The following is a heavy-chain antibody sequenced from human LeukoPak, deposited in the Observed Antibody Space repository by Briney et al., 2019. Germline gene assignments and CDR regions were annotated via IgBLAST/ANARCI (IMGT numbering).Heavy chain of an antibody. J-gene: IGHJ5*02. D-gene: IGHD1-14*01. Sequence: GGSLRLSCAASGFTFSSYWMHWVRQAPGKGLVWVSRINSDGSSTSYADSVKGRFTISRDNAKNTLYLQMNSLRAEDTAVYYCAGVRRRNHGFDPWGQGTLVTVSS. CDR1: GFTFSSYW. CDR3: AGVRRRNHGFDP. CDR2: INSDGSST. V-gene: IGHV3-74*01.